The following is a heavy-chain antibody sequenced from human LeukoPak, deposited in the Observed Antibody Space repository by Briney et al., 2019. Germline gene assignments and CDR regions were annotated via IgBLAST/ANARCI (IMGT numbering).Heavy chain of an antibody. D-gene: IGHD6-19*01. Sequence: ASVKVSCKASGYTFTSYGISWVRPAPGQGLEWMGWISAYNGNTNYAQKLQGRVTMTTDTSTSTAYMELRSLRSDDTAVYYCARDMLGAVAGTGEGSFDYWGQGTLVTVSS. V-gene: IGHV1-18*01. CDR2: ISAYNGNT. CDR1: GYTFTSYG. J-gene: IGHJ4*02. CDR3: ARDMLGAVAGTGEGSFDY.